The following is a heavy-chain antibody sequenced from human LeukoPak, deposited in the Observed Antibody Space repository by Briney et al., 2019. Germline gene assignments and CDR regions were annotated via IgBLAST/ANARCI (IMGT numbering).Heavy chain of an antibody. CDR1: GASISSGSYY. Sequence: SETLSLTCTVSGASISSGSYYWSWIRQPAGKGLEWIGRIHNSGTTKYDPSLKSRVTISIDTSKNQFSLRLSSVTAADTAVYYCAREVMVGATTAWGQGTLVTVSP. V-gene: IGHV4-61*02. D-gene: IGHD1-26*01. J-gene: IGHJ5*02. CDR3: AREVMVGATTA. CDR2: IHNSGTT.